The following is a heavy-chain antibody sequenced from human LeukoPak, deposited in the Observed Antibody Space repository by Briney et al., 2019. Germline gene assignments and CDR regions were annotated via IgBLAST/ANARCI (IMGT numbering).Heavy chain of an antibody. J-gene: IGHJ4*02. CDR2: IRQDGREI. CDR3: ARGWGDTYSSSWYYFDY. CDR1: GFTFSSYG. Sequence: PGGSLRLSCAASGFTFSSYGMHWVRQAPGKGLEWVANIRQDGREIFYLDSVKGRFVISRDNTRKSVYLQMNSLGVEDTAVYYCARGWGDTYSSSWYYFDYWGQGTLVTVSS. V-gene: IGHV3-7*01. D-gene: IGHD6-13*01.